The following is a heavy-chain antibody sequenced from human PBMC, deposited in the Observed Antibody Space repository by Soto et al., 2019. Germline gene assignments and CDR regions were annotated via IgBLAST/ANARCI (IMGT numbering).Heavy chain of an antibody. J-gene: IGHJ5*02. V-gene: IGHV3-30-3*01. CDR3: ATAGDYYGSGSLDP. D-gene: IGHD3-10*01. Sequence: QVQLVESGGGVVQPGTSLRLSCAASGLTFSSVARHWARQTPDKGLEWVAVISEDAGTKYYADSVKGRFTVSRDNSKNTLYLQMNSLRAEDTAMYYCATAGDYYGSGSLDPWGQGTLVTVSS. CDR2: ISEDAGTK. CDR1: GLTFSSVA.